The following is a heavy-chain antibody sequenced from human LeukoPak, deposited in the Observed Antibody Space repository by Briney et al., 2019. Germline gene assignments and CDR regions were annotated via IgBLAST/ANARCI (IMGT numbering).Heavy chain of an antibody. CDR1: GFTFSSYW. V-gene: IGHV3-74*01. J-gene: IGHJ5*02. CDR3: ARGVTIFGVVIKFYNWFDP. D-gene: IGHD3-3*01. Sequence: GGSLRLSCAASGFTFSSYWMHWVRQAPGKGLVGLSRINSDGSSTNYADSVKGRFTISRDNAKNTLYLQMNSLRAEDTAVYYCARGVTIFGVVIKFYNWFDPWGQGTLVTVSS. CDR2: INSDGSST.